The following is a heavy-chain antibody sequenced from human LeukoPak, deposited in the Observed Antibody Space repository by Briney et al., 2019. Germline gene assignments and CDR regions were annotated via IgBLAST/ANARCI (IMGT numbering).Heavy chain of an antibody. CDR2: ISYDGSNK. CDR3: AKDFRSLWSLYYFDY. D-gene: IGHD2-8*02. CDR1: GFTFSSYG. Sequence: GGSLRLSCAASGFTFSSYGMHWVRQAPGKGLEWVAVISYDGSNKYYADSVKGRFTISRDNSKNTLYLQMNSLRAEDTAVYYCAKDFRSLWSLYYFDYWGQGTLVSVSS. J-gene: IGHJ4*02. V-gene: IGHV3-30*18.